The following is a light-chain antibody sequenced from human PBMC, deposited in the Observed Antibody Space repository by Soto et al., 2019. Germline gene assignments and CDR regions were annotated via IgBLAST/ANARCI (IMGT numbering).Light chain of an antibody. V-gene: IGKV1-13*02. J-gene: IGKJ2*01. CDR1: QGISSA. CDR2: DAS. CDR3: QQFNSNPRT. Sequence: AIQLTQSPSSLSASVGDRVTITCRASQGISSALAWYQQKPGKAPKLLIYDASSLESGVPSRFSGSGSGTDFTLTISSLQPEEFATYYCQQFNSNPRTFGQGTKLEIK.